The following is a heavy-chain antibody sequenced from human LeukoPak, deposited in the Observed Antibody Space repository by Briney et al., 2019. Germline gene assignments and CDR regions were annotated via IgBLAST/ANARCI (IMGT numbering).Heavy chain of an antibody. CDR3: ARGPHPRGYSGYGPFDY. J-gene: IGHJ4*02. CDR2: ISYDGSNK. D-gene: IGHD5-12*01. V-gene: IGHV3-30*03. Sequence: GGSLRLSCAASGFTFSSYSMNWVRQAPGKGLEWVAVISYDGSNKYYADSVKGRFTISRDNSKNTLYLQMNSLRAEDTAVYYCARGPHPRGYSGYGPFDYWGQGTLVTVSS. CDR1: GFTFSSYS.